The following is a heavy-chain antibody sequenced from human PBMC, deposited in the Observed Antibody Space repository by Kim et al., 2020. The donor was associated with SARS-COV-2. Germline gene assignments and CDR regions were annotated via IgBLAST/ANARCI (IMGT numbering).Heavy chain of an antibody. J-gene: IGHJ2*01. Sequence: GGSLRLSCAASGFTFSSYAMSWVRQAPGKGLEWVSAISGSGGSTYYADSVKGRFTISRDNSKNTLYLQMNSLRAEDTAVYYCAKASVVGATTYWYFDLWGRGTLVTVSS. CDR2: ISGSGGST. CDR1: GFTFSSYA. V-gene: IGHV3-23*01. D-gene: IGHD1-26*01. CDR3: AKASVVGATTYWYFDL.